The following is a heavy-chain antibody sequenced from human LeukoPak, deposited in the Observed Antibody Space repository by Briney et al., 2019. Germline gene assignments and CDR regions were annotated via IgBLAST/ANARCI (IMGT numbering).Heavy chain of an antibody. CDR1: GFPVNKYE. J-gene: IGHJ4*02. CDR2: IDAGATST. CDR3: VRGRLLRSTKYFDY. D-gene: IGHD2-21*02. V-gene: IGHV3-48*03. Sequence: GSLRLSCAASGFPVNKYEMHWVRQAPGKGLEWVSYIDAGATSTNYADSVWGRFTLSRDNAQNSVHLQMNSLRDEDTAVYYCVRGRLLRSTKYFDYWGQGALVTVSS.